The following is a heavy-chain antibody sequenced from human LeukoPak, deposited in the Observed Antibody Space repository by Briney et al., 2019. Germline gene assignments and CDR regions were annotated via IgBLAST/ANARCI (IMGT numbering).Heavy chain of an antibody. D-gene: IGHD7-27*01. J-gene: IGHJ6*02. V-gene: IGHV1-3*01. CDR3: ARDLKLGNYYYGMDV. Sequence: ASVKVSCKASGYTFTSYAMHWVRQAPGQRLEWMGWINAGNGNTKYSQKFQGRVTITRDTSASTAYMELSSLRSEDTAVYYCARDLKLGNYYYGMDVWGQGTTVTVSS. CDR2: INAGNGNT. CDR1: GYTFTSYA.